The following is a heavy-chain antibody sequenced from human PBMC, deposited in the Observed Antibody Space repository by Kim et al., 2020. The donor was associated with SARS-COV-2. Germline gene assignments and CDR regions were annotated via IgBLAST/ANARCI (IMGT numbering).Heavy chain of an antibody. V-gene: IGHV3-30*18. CDR1: GFTFSSYG. CDR3: AKGHLLWFGGGNYFDY. CDR2: ISYDGSNK. D-gene: IGHD3-10*01. J-gene: IGHJ4*02. Sequence: GGSLRLSCAASGFTFSSYGMHWVRQAPGKGLEWVAVISYDGSNKYYADSVKGRFTISRDNSKNTLYLQMNSLRAEDTAVYYCAKGHLLWFGGGNYFDYWGQGTLVTVSS.